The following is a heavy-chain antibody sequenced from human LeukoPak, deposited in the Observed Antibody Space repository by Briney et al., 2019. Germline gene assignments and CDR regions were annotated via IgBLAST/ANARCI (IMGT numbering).Heavy chain of an antibody. V-gene: IGHV3-21*01. CDR3: ARPTHSSSWYPLLDY. CDR1: GFTFSSYS. CDR2: ISSSSSYI. J-gene: IGHJ4*02. D-gene: IGHD6-13*01. Sequence: GGSLRLSCAASGFTFSSYSMNWVRQAPGKGLEWVSSISSSSSYIYYADSVKGRFTISRDNAKNSLYLQMNSLRAEDTAVYYCARPTHSSSWYPLLDYWGQGTLVTVSS.